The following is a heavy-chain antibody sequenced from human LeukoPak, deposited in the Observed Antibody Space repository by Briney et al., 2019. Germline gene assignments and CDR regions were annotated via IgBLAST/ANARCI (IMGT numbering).Heavy chain of an antibody. Sequence: SETLSLTCTVSGGSISSSSYYWGWIRQPPGKGLEWIGSIYYSGSTYYNPSLKSRVTISVDTSKNQFSLKLSSVTAADTAVYYCARVDKAVAGNYYMDVWGKGTTVTVSS. J-gene: IGHJ6*03. CDR3: ARVDKAVAGNYYMDV. CDR2: IYYSGST. CDR1: GGSISSSSYY. D-gene: IGHD6-19*01. V-gene: IGHV4-39*07.